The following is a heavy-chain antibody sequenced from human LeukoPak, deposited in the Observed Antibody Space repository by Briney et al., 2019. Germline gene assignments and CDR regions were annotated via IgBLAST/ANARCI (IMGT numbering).Heavy chain of an antibody. J-gene: IGHJ5*02. CDR3: ARGSVGMVRGVILKKTSNWFDP. D-gene: IGHD3-10*01. Sequence: PGGSLRLSCAASGFTFSSHGMHWVRQAPGKGLEWVSSISSSSSYIYYADSVKSRFTISRDNAKNSLYLQMNSLRAEDTAVYYCARGSVGMVRGVILKKTSNWFDPWGQGTLVTVSS. V-gene: IGHV3-21*01. CDR1: GFTFSSHG. CDR2: ISSSSSYI.